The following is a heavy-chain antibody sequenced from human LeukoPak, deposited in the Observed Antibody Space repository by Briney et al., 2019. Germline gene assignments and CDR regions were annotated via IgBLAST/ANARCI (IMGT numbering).Heavy chain of an antibody. CDR1: GYTFTDYY. CDR3: AKRSTNGVCYTRYFDY. V-gene: IGHV1-2*02. D-gene: IGHD2-8*01. J-gene: IGHJ4*02. Sequence: GASVKVSCTASGYTFTDYYIYWVRQAPGQGLEWMGWIYPNSGDPSYAKNLQGRVTLTRDTSIKTAYMELSRLRHDDTAVYYCAKRSTNGVCYTRYFDYWGEGTLVTDSS. CDR2: IYPNSGDP.